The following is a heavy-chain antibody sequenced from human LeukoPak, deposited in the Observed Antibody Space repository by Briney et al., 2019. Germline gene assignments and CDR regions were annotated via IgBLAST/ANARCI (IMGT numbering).Heavy chain of an antibody. J-gene: IGHJ5*02. V-gene: IGHV1-18*01. D-gene: IGHD3-3*01. Sequence: ASVKVSCKASGYTFTSYGISWVRQAPGQGLEWMGWISAYNGNTNYAQKLQGRVTMTTDTSTSTAYMELRSLRSEDTAVYYCATIKEPYDFWSGYHRWFDPWGQGTLVTVSS. CDR1: GYTFTSYG. CDR2: ISAYNGNT. CDR3: ATIKEPYDFWSGYHRWFDP.